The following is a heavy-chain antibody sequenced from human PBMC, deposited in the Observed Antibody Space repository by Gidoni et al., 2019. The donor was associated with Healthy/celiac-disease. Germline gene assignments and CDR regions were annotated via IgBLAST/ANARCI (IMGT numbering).Heavy chain of an antibody. CDR3: ARGISNYDILTGQYGYYGMDV. Sequence: QLQLQESGPGLVKPSETLSLTCTVSGGPLSSSSYYWGWLRQPPGKGLEWIGSIYYSGSTYYNPSLKSRVTISVDTSKNQFSLKLSSVTAADTAVYYCARGISNYDILTGQYGYYGMDVWGQGTTVTVSS. J-gene: IGHJ6*02. CDR2: IYYSGST. CDR1: GGPLSSSSYY. D-gene: IGHD3-9*01. V-gene: IGHV4-39*01.